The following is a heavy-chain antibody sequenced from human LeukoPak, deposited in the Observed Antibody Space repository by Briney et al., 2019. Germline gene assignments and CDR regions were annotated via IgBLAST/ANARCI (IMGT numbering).Heavy chain of an antibody. CDR2: ISGSGGST. CDR3: AKPKEVVVAAILNY. CDR1: GFTFSSYA. D-gene: IGHD2-15*01. V-gene: IGHV3-23*01. J-gene: IGHJ4*02. Sequence: TGGSLRLSCAASGFTFSSYAMSWVRQAPGKGLEWVSAISGSGGSTYYADSVKGRFTISRDNSKNTLYLQMNSLRAEDTAVYYCAKPKEVVVAAILNYWGQGTLVTVSS.